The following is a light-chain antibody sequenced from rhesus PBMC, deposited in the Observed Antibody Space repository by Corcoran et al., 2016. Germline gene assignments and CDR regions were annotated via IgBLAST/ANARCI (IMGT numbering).Light chain of an antibody. V-gene: IGKV3-53*01. Sequence: QVILTQSPATLSLSPGERATLSCRASQSVGSSLAWYQQKPGQAPKLLIYGASNRATGIPDRFSGSGYGTEFTLTISSLEPEDFAVYYCQKYSRSPYSFGQGTKVEIK. CDR2: GAS. J-gene: IGKJ2*01. CDR1: QSVGSS. CDR3: QKYSRSPYS.